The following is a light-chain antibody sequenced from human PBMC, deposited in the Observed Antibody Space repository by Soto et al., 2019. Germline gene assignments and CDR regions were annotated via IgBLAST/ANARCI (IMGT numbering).Light chain of an antibody. CDR1: KSVSSSY. J-gene: IGKJ1*01. CDR2: GAS. V-gene: IGKV3-20*01. Sequence: EIVLTQSPGTLSLSLGEIATLSCTASKSVSSSYLAGYQQKPGQAPRLLIDGASSRATGLPDRFIGSGSGTEFTLTISRREPEVFAVYFCQPYGSSPKTFRRGTKVEIK. CDR3: QPYGSSPKT.